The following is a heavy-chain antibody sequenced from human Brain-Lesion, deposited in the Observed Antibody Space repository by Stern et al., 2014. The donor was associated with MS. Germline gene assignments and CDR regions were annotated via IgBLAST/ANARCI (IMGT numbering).Heavy chain of an antibody. CDR3: ARDQRGITIFGVVTDYYYLGMDV. J-gene: IGHJ6*02. V-gene: IGHV1-2*02. CDR2: INPNNGGT. D-gene: IGHD3-3*01. CDR1: GYIFTGYY. Sequence: VQLVESGAEVKKPGASVKVSCKTSGYIFTGYYIHWVRQAPGQGLEWMAWINPNNGGTKKAQKFQGRVTMSRDTSISTAYVELSSLTSDDTAVYYCARDQRGITIFGVVTDYYYLGMDVWGQGTTVTVSS.